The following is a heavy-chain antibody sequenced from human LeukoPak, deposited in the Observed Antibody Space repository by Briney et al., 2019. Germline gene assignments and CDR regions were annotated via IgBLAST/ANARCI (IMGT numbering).Heavy chain of an antibody. CDR3: AKDHVVSRKWELLWNY. CDR2: ISGSGGST. Sequence: LSLTSSVSGGSISSGPYFWSWIRQSPGQGLEWVSAISGSGGSTYYADSVKGRFTISRDNSKNTLYLQMNSLRAEDTAVYYCAKDHVVSRKWELLWNYWGQGTLVTVSS. CDR1: GGSISSGPYF. D-gene: IGHD1-26*01. J-gene: IGHJ4*02. V-gene: IGHV3-23*01.